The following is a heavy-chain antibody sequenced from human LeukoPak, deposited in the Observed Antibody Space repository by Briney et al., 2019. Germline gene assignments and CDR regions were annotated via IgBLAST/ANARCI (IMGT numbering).Heavy chain of an antibody. D-gene: IGHD5-18*01. CDR1: GFTFNSYW. V-gene: IGHV3-7*01. CDR2: IKQDGNKK. CDR3: ARDQRGYSYGTFDY. Sequence: GGSLRLSCAASGFTFNSYWMAWVRQAPGKGLEWVANIKQDGNKKYYVDSVKGRFTISRDNAKNSLYLQMNSLRVEDTAVYYCARDQRGYSYGTFDYWGQGTLVTVSS. J-gene: IGHJ4*02.